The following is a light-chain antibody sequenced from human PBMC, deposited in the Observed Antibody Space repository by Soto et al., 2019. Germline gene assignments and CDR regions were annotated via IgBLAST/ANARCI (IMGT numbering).Light chain of an antibody. CDR2: DAS. CDR1: QSVSSY. J-gene: IGKJ2*01. V-gene: IGKV3-11*01. CDR3: QQSSQWPPYT. Sequence: EIVLTQSPATLSLSPGERATLSCRASQSVSSYLAWYQQKPGQAPRLLIYDASNMTTGIPASFSGSGSGTDFTLTMSSLEVEDVVVYYCQQSSQWPPYTFVQGTKLEIK.